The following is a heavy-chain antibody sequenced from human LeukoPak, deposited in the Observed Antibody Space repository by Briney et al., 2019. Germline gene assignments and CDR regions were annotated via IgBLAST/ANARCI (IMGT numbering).Heavy chain of an antibody. CDR2: IYHSGST. V-gene: IGHV4-30-2*01. Sequence: SETLSLTCAVSGGSISSGGYSWSWIRQPPGKGLEWIGYIYHSGSTYYNPSLKSRVTISVDTSKNQFSLKLSSVTTADTAVYYCAGDGGKWELRVYWGQGTLVTVSS. CDR1: GGSISSGGYS. D-gene: IGHD1-26*01. J-gene: IGHJ4*02. CDR3: AGDGGKWELRVY.